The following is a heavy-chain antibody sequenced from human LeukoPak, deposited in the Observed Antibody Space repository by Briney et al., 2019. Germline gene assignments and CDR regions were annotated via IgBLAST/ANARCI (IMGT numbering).Heavy chain of an antibody. Sequence: SETLSLTCTVSGYSISSGYYWGWIRQPPGKGLEWIGSIYHSGSTYYNPSLKSRVTISVDTSKNQFSLKLSSVTAADTAVYYCARDRDTYRAYYYGMDVWGQGTTVTVSS. V-gene: IGHV4-38-2*02. J-gene: IGHJ6*02. D-gene: IGHD1-26*01. CDR1: GYSISSGYY. CDR3: ARDRDTYRAYYYGMDV. CDR2: IYHSGST.